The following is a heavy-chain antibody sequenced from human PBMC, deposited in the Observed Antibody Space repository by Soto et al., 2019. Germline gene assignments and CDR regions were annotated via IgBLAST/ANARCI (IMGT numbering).Heavy chain of an antibody. CDR1: GFTFSDYY. D-gene: IGHD3-3*01. CDR3: ARADRYDYFWSSNYYYYYMDV. V-gene: IGHV3-11*01. Sequence: QVQLVESGGGLVKPGGSLRLSCAASGFTFSDYYMSWIRQAPGKGLEWVSYISSSGSTIYYADSVKGRFTISRDNAKNSLYLQMTSLRAEDTAVYYCARADRYDYFWSSNYYYYYMDVWGKGTTVTVSS. J-gene: IGHJ6*03. CDR2: ISSSGSTI.